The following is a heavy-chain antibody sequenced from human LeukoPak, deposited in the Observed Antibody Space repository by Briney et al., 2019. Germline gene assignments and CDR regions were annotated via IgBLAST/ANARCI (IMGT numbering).Heavy chain of an antibody. V-gene: IGHV1-18*01. CDR1: GYTFTSYG. CDR2: ISAYNGNT. CDR3: AREASSSWYGWFDP. D-gene: IGHD6-13*01. J-gene: IGHJ5*02. Sequence: ASVKVSCKASGYTFTSYGISWVRQAPGQGLEWMGWISAYNGNTNYAQKLQGRVTMTTDTSTSTAYMELRSLRSDDTAVYYCAREASSSWYGWFDPWGQGTLVTVSS.